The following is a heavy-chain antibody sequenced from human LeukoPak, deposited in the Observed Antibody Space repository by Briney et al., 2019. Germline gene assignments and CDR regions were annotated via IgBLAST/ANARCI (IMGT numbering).Heavy chain of an antibody. CDR1: GGSISSYY. CDR3: ARDRVGATSEFDY. D-gene: IGHD1-26*01. Sequence: ASETLSLTCTVSGGSISSYYWSWIRQPPGKGLEWIGYIYYSGSTNYNPSLKSRVTISVDTSKNQFSLQLNSVTPEDTAVYYCARDRVGATSEFDYWGQGTLVTVSS. CDR2: IYYSGST. V-gene: IGHV4-59*12. J-gene: IGHJ4*02.